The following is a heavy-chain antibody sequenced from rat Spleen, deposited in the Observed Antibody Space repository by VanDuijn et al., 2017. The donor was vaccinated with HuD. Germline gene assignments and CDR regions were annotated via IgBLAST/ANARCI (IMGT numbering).Heavy chain of an antibody. D-gene: IGHD3-1*01. J-gene: IGHJ2*01. CDR2: ISNDGSST. CDR3: ARQRTLYYFDY. CDR1: GFIFSNYG. V-gene: IGHV5-29*01. Sequence: EVQMVESGGGLVQPGRSLKLSCAASGFIFSNYGQAWVRQTPTRALEWVSSISNDGSSTYYRDSVKGRFIISRDNAKNSLYLQMDSLRSEDTATYYCARQRTLYYFDYWGQGVMVTVSS.